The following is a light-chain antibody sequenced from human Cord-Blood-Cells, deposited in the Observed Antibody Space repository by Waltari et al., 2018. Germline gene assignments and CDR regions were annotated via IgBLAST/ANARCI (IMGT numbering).Light chain of an antibody. V-gene: IGKV1-33*01. CDR2: DAS. Sequence: DIQMTQSPSSLSASVGDRVTITCQASQDISNYLNWYQQKPGKAPKLLIYDASNLETVVPSRFSGRGSVTDFTFTISSLQPEDIATYYCQQYDNRFTFGPGTKVDIK. J-gene: IGKJ3*01. CDR1: QDISNY. CDR3: QQYDNRFT.